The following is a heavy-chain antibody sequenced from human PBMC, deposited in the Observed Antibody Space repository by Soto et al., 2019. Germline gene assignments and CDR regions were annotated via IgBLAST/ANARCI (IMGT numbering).Heavy chain of an antibody. Sequence: GGPLRLSCAASGLTFSLYWMHWVRQAPGKGLVWVSRINSDGSSTSYADSVKGRFTISRDNAKNTLYLQMSSLRVEDTAVYYCVREGYDILTGYYIDYWGQGTLVTVSS. V-gene: IGHV3-74*01. CDR3: VREGYDILTGYYIDY. D-gene: IGHD3-9*01. J-gene: IGHJ4*02. CDR1: GLTFSLYW. CDR2: INSDGSST.